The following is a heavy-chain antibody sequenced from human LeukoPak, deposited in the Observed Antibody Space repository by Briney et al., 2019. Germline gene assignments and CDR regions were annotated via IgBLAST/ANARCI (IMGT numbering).Heavy chain of an antibody. D-gene: IGHD2-2*03. CDR2: INPITGGT. V-gene: IGHV1-2*02. CDR1: GYTFTDYY. CDR3: ARANGIYEARGYSYGE. Sequence: ASLKVSCKASGYTFTDYYLHWVRQAPGQGLEWVGWINPITGGTNYAQTFQGRVTMTRDTSISTAHMELSRLRSDDTAVYYCARANGIYEARGYSYGEWGPGTLVTVSS. J-gene: IGHJ4*02.